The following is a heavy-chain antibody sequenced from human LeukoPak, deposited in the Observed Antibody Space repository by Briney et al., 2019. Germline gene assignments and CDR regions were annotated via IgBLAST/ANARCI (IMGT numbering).Heavy chain of an antibody. CDR3: ARDGTGFSSGMGV. V-gene: IGHV3-21*06. CDR1: GFTFSSYS. Sequence: GGSLRLSCAASGFTFSSYSMNWVRQAPGKGLEWVSSIDFSSNYIYYIDSVKGRFTISRDNARNSLYLQMNTLRAEDTAVYYCARDGTGFSSGMGVWGQGTTVTVSS. CDR2: IDFSSNYI. D-gene: IGHD3-10*01. J-gene: IGHJ6*02.